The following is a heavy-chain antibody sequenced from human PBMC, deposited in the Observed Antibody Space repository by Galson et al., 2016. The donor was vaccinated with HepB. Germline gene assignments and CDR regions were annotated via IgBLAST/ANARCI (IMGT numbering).Heavy chain of an antibody. J-gene: IGHJ6*02. CDR1: RSTFTTYY. CDR3: AREKGYGSDLDGYGMDV. D-gene: IGHD2-15*01. Sequence: SVKVSCQASRSTFTTYYINWVRQAPGQGLEWVGLVNTTPGYATYAQKFQGRLTVTRDTSTSTVYMEMSSLTSDDTAVYFCAREKGYGSDLDGYGMDVWGQGTPVTVSS. CDR2: VNTTPGYA. V-gene: IGHV1-46*01.